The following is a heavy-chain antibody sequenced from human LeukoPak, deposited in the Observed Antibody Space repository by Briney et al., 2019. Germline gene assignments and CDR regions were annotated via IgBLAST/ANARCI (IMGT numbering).Heavy chain of an antibody. J-gene: IGHJ6*03. CDR3: ARVWLGENRYYDYMDV. CDR2: ISSSGSTI. V-gene: IGHV3-11*04. Sequence: GGSLRLSCAASGFTFSDYYMSWIRQAPGKGLEWVSYISSSGSTIYYADSVKGRFTISRDNAKNSLYLQMNSLRAEDTAVYYCARVWLGENRYYDYMDVWGKGTTVTVSS. D-gene: IGHD3-10*01. CDR1: GFTFSDYY.